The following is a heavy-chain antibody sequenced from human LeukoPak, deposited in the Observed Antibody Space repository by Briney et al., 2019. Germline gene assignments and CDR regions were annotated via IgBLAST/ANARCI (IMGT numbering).Heavy chain of an antibody. J-gene: IGHJ5*02. CDR2: INHSGST. CDR3: ARGPLRSGYYRPNWFDP. D-gene: IGHD3-3*01. V-gene: IGHV4-34*01. CDR1: GGSFSGYY. Sequence: SETLSLTCAVYGGSFSGYYWSWIRQPPGKGLEWIGEINHSGSTNFNPSLKSRVTISVDTSKNQFSLKLSSVTAADTAVFYCARGPLRSGYYRPNWFDPWGQGTLVTVSS.